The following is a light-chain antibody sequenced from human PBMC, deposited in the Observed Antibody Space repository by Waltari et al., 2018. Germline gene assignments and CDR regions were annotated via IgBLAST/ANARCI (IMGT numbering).Light chain of an antibody. Sequence: SYVLTQPPSVSVSPGQTASIDCSGDKLGNQFVAWYQLKPGQSPVLVVYEDDKRPSGIPERFSGSNSGNTATLTISGAQSMDEGDYCCQGRDGSTAVVFGGGTKLTVL. J-gene: IGLJ2*01. CDR3: QGRDGSTAVV. CDR2: EDD. V-gene: IGLV3-1*01. CDR1: KLGNQF.